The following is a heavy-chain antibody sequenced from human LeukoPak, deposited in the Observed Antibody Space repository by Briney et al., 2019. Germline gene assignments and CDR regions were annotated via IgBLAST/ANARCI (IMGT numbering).Heavy chain of an antibody. CDR3: ARDRPATENWYFDL. CDR2: IYYTGT. D-gene: IGHD1-26*01. Sequence: SETLSLTCTVSGGSVTDYYWSWIRQSPGKGLEWIGYIYYTGTSYNPSLKSRVTISADTSKNQLSLKLTSVTAADTAVYYCARDRPATENWYFDLWGRGTLVTVSS. J-gene: IGHJ2*01. CDR1: GGSVTDYY. V-gene: IGHV4-59*02.